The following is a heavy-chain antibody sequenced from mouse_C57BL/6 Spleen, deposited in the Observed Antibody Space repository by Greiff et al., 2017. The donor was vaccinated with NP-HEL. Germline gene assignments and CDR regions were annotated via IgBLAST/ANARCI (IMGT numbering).Heavy chain of an antibody. Sequence: QVQLKESGAELVRPGTSVKVSCKASGYAFTNYLIEWVKQRPGQGLEWIGVINPGSGGTNYNEKFKGKATLTADKSSSTAYMQLSSLTSEDSAVYFCARSGLRIYYGSSWDAMDYWGQGTSVTVSS. J-gene: IGHJ4*01. V-gene: IGHV1-54*01. CDR3: ARSGLRIYYGSSWDAMDY. CDR2: INPGSGGT. D-gene: IGHD1-1*01. CDR1: GYAFTNYL.